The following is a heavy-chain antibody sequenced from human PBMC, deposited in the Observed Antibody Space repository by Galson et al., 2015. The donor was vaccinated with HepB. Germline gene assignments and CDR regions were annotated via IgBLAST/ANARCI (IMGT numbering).Heavy chain of an antibody. V-gene: IGHV3-23*01. CDR3: AKDLLYYYDSSGSAFDI. J-gene: IGHJ3*02. D-gene: IGHD3-22*01. Sequence: SLRLSCAASGFTFTSFAMNWVRQAPGKGLEWVSGISGSGSTTYYADSVKGRFTISRDNSKNTLFLQMNNLRAEDTAVYYCAKDLLYYYDSSGSAFDIWGQGTMVTVSS. CDR1: GFTFTSFA. CDR2: ISGSGSTT.